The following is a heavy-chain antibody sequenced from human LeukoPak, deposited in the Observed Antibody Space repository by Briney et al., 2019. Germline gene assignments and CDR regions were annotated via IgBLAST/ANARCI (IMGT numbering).Heavy chain of an antibody. CDR3: LSGSGYYYYYYGMDV. J-gene: IGHJ6*02. D-gene: IGHD3-22*01. Sequence: GGSLRLSCAASGFTFSNAWMSWVRQAPGKGLEWVGRIKSKTDGGTTDYAAPVKGRFTVSRDDSKNTLYLQMNSLKTGDTAVYYCLSGSGYYYYYYGMDVWGQGTTVTVSS. CDR1: GFTFSNAW. CDR2: IKSKTDGGTT. V-gene: IGHV3-15*01.